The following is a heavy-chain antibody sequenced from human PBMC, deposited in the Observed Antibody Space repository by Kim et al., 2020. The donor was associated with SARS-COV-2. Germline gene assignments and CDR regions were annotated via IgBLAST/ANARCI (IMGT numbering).Heavy chain of an antibody. CDR1: GGSFSGYY. J-gene: IGHJ4*02. V-gene: IGHV4-34*01. CDR2: INHSGST. CDR3: ARGRTYYYDSSGYCPFDY. Sequence: SETLSLTCAVYGGSFSGYYWSWIRQPPGKGLEWIGEINHSGSTNYNPSLKSRVTISVDTSKNQFSLKLSSVTAADTTVYYCARGRTYYYDSSGYCPFDYWGQGTLVTVSS. D-gene: IGHD3-22*01.